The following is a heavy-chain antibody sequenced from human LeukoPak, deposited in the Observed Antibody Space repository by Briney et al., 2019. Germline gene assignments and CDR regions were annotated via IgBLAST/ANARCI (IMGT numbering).Heavy chain of an antibody. CDR2: IIPIFGTA. CDR3: ASTSSGSSFFYYYYMDV. J-gene: IGHJ6*03. D-gene: IGHD2/OR15-2a*01. CDR1: GYTFTSYD. V-gene: IGHV1-69*05. Sequence: ASVKVSCKASGYTFTSYDINWVRQAPGQGLEWMGGIIPIFGTANYAQKFQGRVTITTDESTSTAYMELSSLRSEDTAVYYCASTSSGSSFFYYYYMDVWGKGTTVTVSS.